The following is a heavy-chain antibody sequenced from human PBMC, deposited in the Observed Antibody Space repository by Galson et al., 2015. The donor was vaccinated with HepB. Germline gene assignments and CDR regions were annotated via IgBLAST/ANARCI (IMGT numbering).Heavy chain of an antibody. CDR2: ISGYNGNT. V-gene: IGHV1-18*01. D-gene: IGHD2-2*02. J-gene: IGHJ5*02. CDR3: ARDYTMSSRKWFDP. CDR1: GYKFSDYG. Sequence: SVKVSCKASGYKFSDYGINWVRQAPGRGLEWMGWISGYNGNTNYAQNFQGRVTMTTDTSTSTAYMEVKNLRSDDTAVYYCARDYTMSSRKWFDPWGQGTLVTVSS.